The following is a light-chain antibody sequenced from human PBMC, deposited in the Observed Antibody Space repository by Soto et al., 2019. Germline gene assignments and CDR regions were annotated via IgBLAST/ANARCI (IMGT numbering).Light chain of an antibody. J-gene: IGKJ2*01. V-gene: IGKV3-20*01. CDR3: QQYGSSPNT. CDR1: QSVSHNF. CDR2: AAS. Sequence: EIVLTQSPGTLSLTPGERSTLSCRASQSVSHNFLAWYQQTGGQAPRLLIYAASSGATGIPGRFRGSGSGTDFTLTISRLEPGESAVYYFQQYGSSPNTFGQGTKLEIK.